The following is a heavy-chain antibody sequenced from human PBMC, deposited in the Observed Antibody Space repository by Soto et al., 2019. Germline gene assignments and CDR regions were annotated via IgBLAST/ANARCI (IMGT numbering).Heavy chain of an antibody. V-gene: IGHV3-30*18. D-gene: IGHD6-6*01. Sequence: QVQLVESGGGVVQPGRSLRLSCAASGFTFSSYGMHWVRQAPGKGLEWVAVISYDGSNKYYADSVKGRFTISRDNSKNTLYLQMNSLRAEDTAVYYCAKVFGSSSSFDYWGQGTLVTVSS. CDR2: ISYDGSNK. CDR3: AKVFGSSSSFDY. CDR1: GFTFSSYG. J-gene: IGHJ4*02.